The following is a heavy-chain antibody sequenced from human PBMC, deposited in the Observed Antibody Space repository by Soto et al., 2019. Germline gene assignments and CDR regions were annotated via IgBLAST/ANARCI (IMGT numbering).Heavy chain of an antibody. D-gene: IGHD3-10*01. CDR2: IYNDGTT. Sequence: PGGSLRLSCVASGLPVAGSYMAWVRQAPGKGLEWASVIYNDGTTYYSQSVEGRFTISRDTFKNTLYLQMDRLRDEDTAVYYCVRPLPSGQTHARDVWGQGTTVTVSS. CDR1: GLPVAGSY. V-gene: IGHV3-53*01. J-gene: IGHJ6*02. CDR3: VRPLPSGQTHARDV.